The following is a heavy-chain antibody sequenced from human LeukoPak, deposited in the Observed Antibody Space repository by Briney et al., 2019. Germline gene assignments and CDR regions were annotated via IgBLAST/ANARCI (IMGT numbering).Heavy chain of an antibody. V-gene: IGHV5-51*01. D-gene: IGHD2-2*02. J-gene: IGHJ4*02. CDR3: ARGSGYCSSTSCYNYFDY. Sequence: GESLKISCKGSGYSFTSYWIGWVRQMPGKGLEWMGIIYPGDSDTRYSPSFQGQVTISADKSISTAYLQWSSLKASDTAMYYCARGSGYCSSTSCYNYFDYWGQGTLVTVSS. CDR1: GYSFTSYW. CDR2: IYPGDSDT.